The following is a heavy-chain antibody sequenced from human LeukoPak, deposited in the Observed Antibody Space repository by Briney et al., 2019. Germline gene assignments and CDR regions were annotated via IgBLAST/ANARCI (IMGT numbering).Heavy chain of an antibody. D-gene: IGHD6-13*01. CDR1: GLTFSRYS. J-gene: IGHJ4*02. CDR2: ISASGGDT. CDR3: AKDAAGPEY. V-gene: IGHV3-23*01. Sequence: PGGSLRLSCVVSGLTFSRYSMSWVRQAPGKGLEWVSGISASGGDTWYPDSVKGRFTISRDNSKNTLFLQMNSLRVEDTAIYYCAKDAAGPEYWGQGTRVTVSS.